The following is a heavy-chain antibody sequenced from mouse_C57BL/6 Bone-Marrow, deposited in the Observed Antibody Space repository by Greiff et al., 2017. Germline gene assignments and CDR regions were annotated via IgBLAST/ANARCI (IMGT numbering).Heavy chain of an antibody. CDR3: ARWTGTGYFDY. CDR1: GYTFTDYY. CDR2: IYPGSGNT. J-gene: IGHJ2*01. V-gene: IGHV1-76*01. D-gene: IGHD4-1*01. Sequence: VQVVESGAELVRPGASVKLSCKASGYTFTDYYINWVKQRPGQGLEWIARIYPGSGNTYYNEKFKGKATLTAEKSSSTAYMQLSSLTSEDSAVYFCARWTGTGYFDYWGQGTTLTVSS.